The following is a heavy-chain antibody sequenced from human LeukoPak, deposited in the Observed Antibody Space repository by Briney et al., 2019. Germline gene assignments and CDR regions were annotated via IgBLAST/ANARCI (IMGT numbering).Heavy chain of an antibody. Sequence: SETLSLTCIVSGGSISSGSYYWGWIRQPPGKGLEWIGRSDYSGTTSYNPSLKSRVTITVDTSKNQFSLRLSSVTAADTAVYYCAWGLGGYYSSFDYWGLGTLVTVSS. V-gene: IGHV4-39*01. CDR2: SDYSGTT. D-gene: IGHD3-22*01. CDR3: AWGLGGYYSSFDY. J-gene: IGHJ4*02. CDR1: GGSISSGSYY.